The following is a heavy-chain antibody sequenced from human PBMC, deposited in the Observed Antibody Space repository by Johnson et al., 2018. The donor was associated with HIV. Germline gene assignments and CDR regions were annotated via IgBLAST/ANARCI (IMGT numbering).Heavy chain of an antibody. CDR3: ARDLRIYDAFDI. D-gene: IGHD3-10*01. J-gene: IGHJ3*02. Sequence: QVKLVESGGGVVQPGRSLRLSCAASGFTFRNYAIHWVRQAPGQGLEWVAVMSSDGSTEYYADSVKGRFTISRDNSKNTLYLQMNSLRAEDTAVYYCARDLRIYDAFDIWGQGTMVTVSS. V-gene: IGHV3-30-3*01. CDR2: MSSDGSTE. CDR1: GFTFRNYA.